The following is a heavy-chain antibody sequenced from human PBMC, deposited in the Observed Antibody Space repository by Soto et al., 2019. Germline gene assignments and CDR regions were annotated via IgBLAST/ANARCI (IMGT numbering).Heavy chain of an antibody. CDR1: GLTFSTYA. CDR3: AKSPGGLDGYNADYYGMDV. J-gene: IGHJ6*02. CDR2: IGGSGTGGRT. D-gene: IGHD5-12*01. Sequence: EVHLLESGGDLVQPGGSLRLSCTASGLTFSTYAMSWVRQAPGKGLEWVSAIGGSGTGGRTYYADSVKGRFTISRDNSKNTVYLQMTSLRADDTAVYYGAKSPGGLDGYNADYYGMDVWGQGTTVTVSS. V-gene: IGHV3-23*01.